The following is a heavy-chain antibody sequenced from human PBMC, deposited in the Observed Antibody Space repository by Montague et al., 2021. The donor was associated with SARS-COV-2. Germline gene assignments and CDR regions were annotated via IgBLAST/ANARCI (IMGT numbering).Heavy chain of an antibody. D-gene: IGHD3-9*01. CDR1: GFTFSSYW. CDR2: IKQDGSEK. CDR3: AREDYDILTGYYSPYYYYGMDV. Sequence: SLRLSCAASGFTFSSYWMNWVRQAPGKGLEWVANIKQDGSEKYFVDSVKGRFTISRDNAQNSLYPQMNSLRAEDTAVYYCAREDYDILTGYYSPYYYYGMDVWGQGTTVTVSS. V-gene: IGHV3-7*01. J-gene: IGHJ6*02.